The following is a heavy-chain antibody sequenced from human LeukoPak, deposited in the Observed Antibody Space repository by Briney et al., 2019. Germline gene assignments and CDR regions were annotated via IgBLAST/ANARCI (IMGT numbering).Heavy chain of an antibody. V-gene: IGHV1-2*02. D-gene: IGHD3-10*01. CDR1: GYTFTGSY. CDR2: INPNSGST. Sequence: ASVKVSCKASGYTFTGSYMHWVRQAPGQGLEWMGWINPNSGSTNSAQKFQGRVTMTRDTSISTAYMELSSLRSEDTAVYYCARDYGSGSDFDYWGQGTLVTVSS. J-gene: IGHJ4*02. CDR3: ARDYGSGSDFDY.